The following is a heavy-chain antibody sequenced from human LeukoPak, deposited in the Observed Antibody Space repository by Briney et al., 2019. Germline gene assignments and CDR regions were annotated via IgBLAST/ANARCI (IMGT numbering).Heavy chain of an antibody. J-gene: IGHJ4*02. D-gene: IGHD6-19*01. CDR3: AKGPLIEVAGTTWDY. Sequence: GGSLRLSCAASGLTFSNYAMSWVRQAPGKGLEWVSAISGSGANTYYAASVKGRFTISRDNSKNTLYLQMNSLRAEDRAIYYCAKGPLIEVAGTTWDYWGQGTLVTVPS. CDR2: ISGSGANT. V-gene: IGHV3-23*01. CDR1: GLTFSNYA.